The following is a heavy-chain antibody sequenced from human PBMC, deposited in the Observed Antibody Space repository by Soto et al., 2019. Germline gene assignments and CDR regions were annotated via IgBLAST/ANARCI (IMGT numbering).Heavy chain of an antibody. Sequence: EVQLVESGGGLVQPGGSLRLCCAASGFTVSSNYMSWVRQAPGKGLEWVSVIYSGGSTYYADSVKGRFTISRHNSKNTLYLQMNSLRAEDTAVYYCARGGSSGGSEPDAFDISGQGTMVTVSS. CDR3: ARGGSSGGSEPDAFDI. J-gene: IGHJ3*02. CDR1: GFTVSSNY. D-gene: IGHD2-15*01. V-gene: IGHV3-53*04. CDR2: IYSGGST.